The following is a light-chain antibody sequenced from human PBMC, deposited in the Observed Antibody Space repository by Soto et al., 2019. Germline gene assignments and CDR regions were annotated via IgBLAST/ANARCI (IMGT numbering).Light chain of an antibody. CDR1: QSISVY. Sequence: DIQMTQSPSTLSASVGDRVTITCRASQSISVYLAWYQQKPGKAPKLLIYKASFLHSGVPSRFSGSGSGTEFTLTISSLQPEDFATYYCQQSYRTPHTFGQGTKVEI. CDR3: QQSYRTPHT. V-gene: IGKV1-5*03. CDR2: KAS. J-gene: IGKJ2*01.